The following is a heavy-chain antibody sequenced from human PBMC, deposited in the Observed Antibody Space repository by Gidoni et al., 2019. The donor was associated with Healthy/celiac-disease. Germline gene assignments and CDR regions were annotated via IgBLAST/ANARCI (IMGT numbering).Heavy chain of an antibody. CDR2: ISYDGSNK. J-gene: IGHJ4*02. D-gene: IGHD3-10*01. Sequence: QVQLVESGGGVVQPGRSLRLSCAASGFTFSSYAMHWVRQAPGKGLEWVAVISYDGSNKYYADSVKGRFTISRDNSKNTLYLQMNSLRAEDTAVYYCARASAVGSGSYPYYFDYWGQGTLVTVSS. CDR1: GFTFSSYA. CDR3: ARASAVGSGSYPYYFDY. V-gene: IGHV3-30-3*01.